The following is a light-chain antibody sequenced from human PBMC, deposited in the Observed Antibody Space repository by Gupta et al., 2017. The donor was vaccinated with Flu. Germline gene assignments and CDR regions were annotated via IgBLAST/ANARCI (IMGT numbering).Light chain of an antibody. Sequence: DIQMTQPPSTLSASVGDRVTITCRASQSISSWLAWYQQKPGKAPKLLIYKASSLESGVPSRFSGSASGTEFSLTISSLQPDDFATYYCQQDNTYPWTFGQGTKVEIK. J-gene: IGKJ1*01. CDR3: QQDNTYPWT. CDR1: QSISSW. V-gene: IGKV1-5*03. CDR2: KAS.